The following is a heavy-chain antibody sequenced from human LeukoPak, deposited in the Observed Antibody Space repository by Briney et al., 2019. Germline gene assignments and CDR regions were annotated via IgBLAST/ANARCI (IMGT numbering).Heavy chain of an antibody. V-gene: IGHV3-23*01. D-gene: IGHD3-10*01. CDR3: ARVHYSGSGSYYPYYHYGMDV. Sequence: GGSLRLSCAASGLTFSTYAMRWIRQAPGKGLEWVSSIGGGGTTSYADSVKGRFTISRDLSKITVYLQMNSLRAEDTAVYYCARVHYSGSGSYYPYYHYGMDVWGQGTTVTVSS. J-gene: IGHJ6*02. CDR1: GLTFSTYA. CDR2: IGGGGTT.